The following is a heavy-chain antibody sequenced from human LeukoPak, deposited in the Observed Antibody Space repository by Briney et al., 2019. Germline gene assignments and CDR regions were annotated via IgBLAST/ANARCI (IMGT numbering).Heavy chain of an antibody. Sequence: GGSLRLSCAASGFTFSIYSMNWVRQAPGKGLEWVSSISSSSSYIYYADSVKGRFTISRDNAKNSLYLQMNSLRAEDTAVYYCARDRIVRRPGTNWFDPWGQGTLVTVSS. V-gene: IGHV3-21*01. CDR1: GFTFSIYS. CDR3: ARDRIVRRPGTNWFDP. CDR2: ISSSSSYI. J-gene: IGHJ5*02. D-gene: IGHD3-22*01.